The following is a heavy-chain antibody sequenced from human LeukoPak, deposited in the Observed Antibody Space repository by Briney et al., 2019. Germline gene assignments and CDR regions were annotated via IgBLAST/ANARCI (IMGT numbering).Heavy chain of an antibody. J-gene: IGHJ4*02. CDR2: IYYSGST. D-gene: IGHD3-16*02. Sequence: SETLSLTCTVSGGSISSYYWSWIRQPPGKGLEWIGYIYYSGSTNYNPSLKSRATISVDTSKNQFSLKLSSVTAADTAVYYCARGSYDYVWGSYRAIPVYFDYWGQGTLVTVSS. CDR1: GGSISSYY. CDR3: ARGSYDYVWGSYRAIPVYFDY. V-gene: IGHV4-59*01.